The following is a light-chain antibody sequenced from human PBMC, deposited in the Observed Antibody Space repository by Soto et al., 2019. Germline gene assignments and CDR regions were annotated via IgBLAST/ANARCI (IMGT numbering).Light chain of an antibody. J-gene: IGLJ1*01. CDR2: DVS. CDR1: SSDVGGYNY. V-gene: IGLV2-14*01. Sequence: QSALTQPASVSGSPGQSITISCTGTSSDVGGYNYVSWYQQHPGKAPKLMIYDVSDRPSGVSNRFSGAKSGNTASLTISGLQAEDEADYYCSSYTNRGTLDICGTGTKLTVL. CDR3: SSYTNRGTLDI.